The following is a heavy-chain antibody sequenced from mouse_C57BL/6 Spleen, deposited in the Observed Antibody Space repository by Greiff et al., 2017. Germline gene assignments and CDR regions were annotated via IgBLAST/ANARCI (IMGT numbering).Heavy chain of an antibody. J-gene: IGHJ2*01. CDR2: ISSGSSTI. Sequence: DVMLVESGGGLVKPGGSLKLSCAASGFTFSDYGMHWVRQAPEKGLEWVAYISSGSSTIYYADTVKGRFTISRDNAKNTLFLQMTSLRSEDTAMYYCARADYYGSSYPTDYWGQGTTLTVSS. D-gene: IGHD1-1*01. CDR1: GFTFSDYG. V-gene: IGHV5-17*01. CDR3: ARADYYGSSYPTDY.